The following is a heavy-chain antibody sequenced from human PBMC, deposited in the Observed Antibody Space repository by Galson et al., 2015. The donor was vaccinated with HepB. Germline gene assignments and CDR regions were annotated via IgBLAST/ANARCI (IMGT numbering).Heavy chain of an antibody. J-gene: IGHJ3*02. CDR2: IWYDGSNK. CDR1: GFTFSSYG. CDR3: ARGDLWINAFDI. Sequence: SLRLSCAASGFTFSSYGMHWVRQAPGKGLEWVAVIWYDGSNKYYADSVQGRFTISRDNSKNTLYLQMNSLRAEDTAVYYCARGDLWINAFDIWGQGTMVTVSS. D-gene: IGHD5-12*01. V-gene: IGHV3-33*01.